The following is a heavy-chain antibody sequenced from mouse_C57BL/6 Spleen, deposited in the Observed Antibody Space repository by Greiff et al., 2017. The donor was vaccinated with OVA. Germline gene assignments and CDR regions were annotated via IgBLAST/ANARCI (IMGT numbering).Heavy chain of an antibody. J-gene: IGHJ2*01. CDR2: ISSGGSYT. Sequence: EVQLQQSGGDLVKPGGSLKLSCAASGFTFSSYGMSWVRQTPDKRLEWVATISSGGSYTYYPDSVKGRFTISRDNAKNTLYLQMSSLKSEDTAMYYCARHRSFDYWGQGTTLTVSS. CDR1: GFTFSSYG. CDR3: ARHRSFDY. V-gene: IGHV5-6*01.